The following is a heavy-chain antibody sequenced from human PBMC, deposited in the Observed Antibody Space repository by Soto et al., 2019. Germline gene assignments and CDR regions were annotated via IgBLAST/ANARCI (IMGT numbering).Heavy chain of an antibody. Sequence: GSLRLSCAASGFTFNNYAMSWVRQAPGKGLEFIGYIYYAGTTTYNPSLKSRVTISVDTSKNQFSLIVNSVTAADTAVYYCARGVLHWGQGTLVTVSS. CDR3: ARGVLH. V-gene: IGHV4-59*12. J-gene: IGHJ4*01. CDR1: GFTFNNYA. CDR2: IYYAGTT.